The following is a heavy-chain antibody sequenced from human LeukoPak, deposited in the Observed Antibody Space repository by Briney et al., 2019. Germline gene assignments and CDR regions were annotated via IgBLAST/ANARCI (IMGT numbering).Heavy chain of an antibody. V-gene: IGHV3-21*01. J-gene: IGHJ4*02. Sequence: GGSLRLSCAASGFIFSTYAMNWVRQAPGKGLEWVSSISSSTNYIYYADSVKGRFTISRDNAKNSLYLQMNSLRPEDTAVYYCARENSGSYYQFDCWGQGTLVTVSS. D-gene: IGHD1-26*01. CDR3: ARENSGSYYQFDC. CDR1: GFIFSTYA. CDR2: ISSSTNYI.